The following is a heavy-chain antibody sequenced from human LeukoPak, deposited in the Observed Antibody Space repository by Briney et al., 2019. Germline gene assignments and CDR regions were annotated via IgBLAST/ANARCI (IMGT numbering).Heavy chain of an antibody. CDR3: ARVQSYRYYFDY. J-gene: IGHJ4*02. CDR2: IYNSGST. Sequence: PSETLSLTCTVSGGSISSYYWSWIRQHPGKGLEWIGYIYNSGSTYYNPSLKSRATISVDTSQNQFSLKLRSVTAADTAVYFCARVQSYRYYFDYWGQGTLVIVSS. V-gene: IGHV4-59*12. D-gene: IGHD3-16*02. CDR1: GGSISSYY.